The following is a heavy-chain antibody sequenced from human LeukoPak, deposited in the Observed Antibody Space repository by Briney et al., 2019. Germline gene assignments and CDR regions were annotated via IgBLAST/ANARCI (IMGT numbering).Heavy chain of an antibody. CDR1: GGSISSSSYY. Sequence: PSETLSLTCTVSGGSISSSSYYWGWIRQPPGKGLEWFGSIYYSGSTYYNPSLKSRVTISVDTSKNQFSLKLSSVTAADTAVYYCARLSGGIFGVVISDWGSDYWGQGTLVTVSS. CDR2: IYYSGST. V-gene: IGHV4-39*01. CDR3: ARLSGGIFGVVISDWGSDY. D-gene: IGHD3-3*01. J-gene: IGHJ4*02.